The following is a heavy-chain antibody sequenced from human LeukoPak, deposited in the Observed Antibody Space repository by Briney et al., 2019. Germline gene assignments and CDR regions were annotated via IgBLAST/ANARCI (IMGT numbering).Heavy chain of an antibody. V-gene: IGHV1-69*10. J-gene: IGHJ4*02. Sequence: SVTVSFMAFGGTFIMNDLTWVGQAPGQGLEWMGGFIPNLSIAHYAQKFKARVTITADESTTTVYMELRSLRSEDTAVYYCASSYSGYHYWGQGTLVTVSS. CDR2: FIPNLSIA. D-gene: IGHD5-12*01. CDR3: ASSYSGYHY. CDR1: GGTFIMND.